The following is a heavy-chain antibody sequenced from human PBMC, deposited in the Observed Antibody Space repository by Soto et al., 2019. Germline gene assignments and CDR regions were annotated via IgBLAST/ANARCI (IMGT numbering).Heavy chain of an antibody. CDR1: GFTFSSYG. CDR3: AKDPVGVATIYSAAISYYFDY. V-gene: IGHV3-30*18. CDR2: ISYDGSNK. D-gene: IGHD5-12*01. Sequence: GGSLRLSCAASGFTFSSYGMHWVRQAPGKGLEWVAVISYDGSNKYYADSVKGRFTISRDNSKNTLYLQMNSLRAEDTAVYYCAKDPVGVATIYSAAISYYFDYWGQGTLVTVSS. J-gene: IGHJ4*02.